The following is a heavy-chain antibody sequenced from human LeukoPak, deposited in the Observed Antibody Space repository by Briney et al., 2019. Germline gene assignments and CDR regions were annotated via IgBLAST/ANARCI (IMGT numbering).Heavy chain of an antibody. CDR3: AKDGKARRYYYDSPYFDY. CDR1: GFTFSSYA. CDR2: ISGSGGST. J-gene: IGHJ4*02. Sequence: GGSLRLSCAASGFTFSSYAMSWVRRAPGKGLEWVSAISGSGGSTYYADSVKGRFTISRDNSKNTLYLQMNSLRAEDTAVYYCAKDGKARRYYYDSPYFDYWGQGTLVTVSS. V-gene: IGHV3-23*01. D-gene: IGHD3-22*01.